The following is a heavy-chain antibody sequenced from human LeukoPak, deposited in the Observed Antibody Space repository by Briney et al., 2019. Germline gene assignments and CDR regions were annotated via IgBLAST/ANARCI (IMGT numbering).Heavy chain of an antibody. CDR2: IIPIFGTA. J-gene: IGHJ4*02. D-gene: IGHD6-13*01. CDR1: GGTFSSYG. V-gene: IGHV1-69*13. Sequence: SVKVSCKASGGTFSSYGISWVRPAPGQGLEWMGEIIPIFGTAKYAQKFQGRVTITADESTSTAYMELSSLRSEDTAVYYCARELEGSSNWDPTGYWGQGTLVTVSS. CDR3: ARELEGSSNWDPTGY.